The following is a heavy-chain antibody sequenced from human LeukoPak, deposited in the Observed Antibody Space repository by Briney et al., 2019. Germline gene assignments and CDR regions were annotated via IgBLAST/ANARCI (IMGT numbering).Heavy chain of an antibody. J-gene: IGHJ6*03. V-gene: IGHV1-18*01. Sequence: ASVKVSCKASAYTFTSYGMSWGRQAPGQGLEWMGWISSYNGNTKYAQKLQGRVTMTADTSTSTAYMELRSLTSDDTAVYYCARGTISGADYYYMDVWGKGTTVTVSS. D-gene: IGHD1-1*01. CDR3: ARGTISGADYYYMDV. CDR1: AYTFTSYG. CDR2: ISSYNGNT.